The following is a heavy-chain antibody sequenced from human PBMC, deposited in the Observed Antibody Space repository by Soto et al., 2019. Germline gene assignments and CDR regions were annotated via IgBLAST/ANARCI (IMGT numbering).Heavy chain of an antibody. V-gene: IGHV3-11*01. Sequence: GGSLRLSCAASGFTFSDYYMSWIRQAPGKGLEWVSYISSSGSTIYYPDSVKGRFTISRDNAKNSPYLQMNSLRAEDMGGYYCAGDGSGWYVDYYYYYMDVWGKGTTVTVSS. CDR3: AGDGSGWYVDYYYYYMDV. J-gene: IGHJ6*03. CDR2: ISSSGSTI. CDR1: GFTFSDYY. D-gene: IGHD6-19*01.